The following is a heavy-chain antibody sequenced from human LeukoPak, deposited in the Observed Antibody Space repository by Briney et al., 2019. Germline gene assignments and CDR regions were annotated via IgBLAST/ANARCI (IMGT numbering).Heavy chain of an antibody. D-gene: IGHD1-14*01. CDR1: GYTFTGYY. Sequence: ASVKVSCKASGYTFTGYYMHWVRQAPGQGLEWMGWINPNSGGTNYAQKFQGRVTMTRDTSISTAYMELSRLRSDDTAVYYCARNHANYYYYMDVWGKGTTVTVSS. V-gene: IGHV1-2*02. CDR2: INPNSGGT. J-gene: IGHJ6*03. CDR3: ARNHANYYYYMDV.